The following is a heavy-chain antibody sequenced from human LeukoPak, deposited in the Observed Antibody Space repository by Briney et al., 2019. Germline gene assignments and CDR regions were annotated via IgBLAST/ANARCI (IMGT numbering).Heavy chain of an antibody. J-gene: IGHJ4*02. V-gene: IGHV4-59*01. CDR2: IYYSENT. CDR1: GGSISTYY. D-gene: IGHD3/OR15-3a*01. Sequence: PSETLSLTCTVSGGSISTYYWSWIRQPPGKGLEWIGYIYYSENTNYNPSLKSRVTISIDTSKNQFSLKLNSVTAADTAVYYCARVGTGSFDYWGQGTLVTVSS. CDR3: ARVGTGSFDY.